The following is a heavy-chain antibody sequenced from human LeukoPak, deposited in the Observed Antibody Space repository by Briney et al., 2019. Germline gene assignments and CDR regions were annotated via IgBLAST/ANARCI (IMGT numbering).Heavy chain of an antibody. Sequence: SVKVSCKASGYTFTGYYMHWVRQAPGQGLEWMGWINPNSGGTNYAQKFQGRVTMTRDASISTAYMELSRLRSDDTAVYYCAKRADVREPNPVLPFDYWGQGTLVTVSS. CDR3: AKRADVREPNPVLPFDY. CDR2: INPNSGGT. CDR1: GYTFTGYY. D-gene: IGHD1-26*01. V-gene: IGHV1-2*02. J-gene: IGHJ4*02.